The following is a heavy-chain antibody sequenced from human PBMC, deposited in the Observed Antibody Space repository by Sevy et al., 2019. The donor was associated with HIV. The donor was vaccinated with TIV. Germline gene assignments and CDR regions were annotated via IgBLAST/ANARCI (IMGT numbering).Heavy chain of an antibody. Sequence: GGSLRLSCAASGFDFSIYSMSWVRQAPGKGLEWVSTLSFGCGKINYADSVKGRFTISRDNSKSSVYLQMNNMRVEDTAVYYCARERCTNPHDYWGQGTLVTVSS. J-gene: IGHJ4*02. CDR1: GFDFSIYS. CDR2: LSFGCGKI. D-gene: IGHD2-8*01. CDR3: ARERCTNPHDY. V-gene: IGHV3-23*01.